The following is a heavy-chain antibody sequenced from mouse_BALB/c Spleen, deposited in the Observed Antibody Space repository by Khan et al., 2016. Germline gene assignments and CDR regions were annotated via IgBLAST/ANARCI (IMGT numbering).Heavy chain of an antibody. Sequence: VQLQQSGPDLVKPSQSLSLTCTVTGYSITSAYSWHWIRQFPGNKLEWMGYIHSSGNTNYNPSLKSRISITRDTSKNQFFLQLNSVTTEDTATYYCAGAPGIFDYWGQGTILTVSS. CDR2: IHSSGNT. J-gene: IGHJ2*01. CDR3: AGAPGIFDY. CDR1: GYSITSAYS. D-gene: IGHD4-1*01. V-gene: IGHV3-1*02.